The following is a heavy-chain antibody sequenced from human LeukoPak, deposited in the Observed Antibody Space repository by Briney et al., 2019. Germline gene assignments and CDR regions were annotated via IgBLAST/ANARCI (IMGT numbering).Heavy chain of an antibody. D-gene: IGHD2-2*01. J-gene: IGHJ4*02. Sequence: SEPLTLPRTVSGGSISSYYRSWLRQPPGRGLEWIGYISDSGSTKYNPSLKSRVTISVEPSKKQLSLKLTSVTAADTAVYFWARNARDCSSVKCDDSSSAWAIEYWGQGTLVTVSS. CDR2: ISDSGST. CDR1: GGSISSYY. CDR3: ARNARDCSSVKCDDSSSAWAIEY. V-gene: IGHV4-59*08.